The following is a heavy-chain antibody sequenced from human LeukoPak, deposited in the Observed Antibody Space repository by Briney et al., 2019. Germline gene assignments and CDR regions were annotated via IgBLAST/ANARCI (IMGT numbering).Heavy chain of an antibody. V-gene: IGHV3-23*01. J-gene: IGHJ4*02. Sequence: GGSLRLSCAASGFTFSSYAMSWVRQAPGKGLEWVSAISRSGGSTYYADSVKGRFTISRDNSKNTLYLQMNSLRAEDTAVYYCANRAYFYGSGSYPIDYWGQGTLVTVSS. CDR3: ANRAYFYGSGSYPIDY. D-gene: IGHD3-10*01. CDR2: ISRSGGST. CDR1: GFTFSSYA.